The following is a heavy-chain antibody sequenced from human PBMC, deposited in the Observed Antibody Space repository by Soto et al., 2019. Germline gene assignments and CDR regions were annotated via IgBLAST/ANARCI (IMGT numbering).Heavy chain of an antibody. CDR3: ARAQQWLATRNKNWFDP. CDR2: INPSGGSA. J-gene: IGHJ5*02. Sequence: ASVKVSCKASGYTFTSYYMHWVRQAPGQGLEWMGIINPSGGSASYAQKFQGRVTMTRDTSTSTVYMELSSLRSEETAVYYCARAQQWLATRNKNWFDPWGQGTLVTVSS. D-gene: IGHD6-19*01. CDR1: GYTFTSYY. V-gene: IGHV1-46*01.